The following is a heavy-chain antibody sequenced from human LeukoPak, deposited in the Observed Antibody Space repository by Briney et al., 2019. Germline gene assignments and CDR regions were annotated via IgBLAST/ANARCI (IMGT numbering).Heavy chain of an antibody. J-gene: IGHJ4*02. Sequence: GGSLRLSCAASGFTFSNYWMTWVREAPGKGLEWVSSISTSSSYIYYADSVKGRFTISRDNAKNSLYLQMNSLRAEDTAVYYCARVSAHAGIAVAASDYWGQGTLVTVSS. CDR1: GFTFSNYW. CDR3: ARVSAHAGIAVAASDY. CDR2: ISTSSSYI. D-gene: IGHD6-19*01. V-gene: IGHV3-21*01.